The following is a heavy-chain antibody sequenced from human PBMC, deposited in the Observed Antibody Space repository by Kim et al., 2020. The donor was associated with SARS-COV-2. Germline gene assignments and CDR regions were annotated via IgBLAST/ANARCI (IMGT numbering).Heavy chain of an antibody. D-gene: IGHD6-13*01. J-gene: IGHJ5*02. CDR3: ASGTGYSSSWYVGWFDP. V-gene: IGHV4-39*01. Sequence: RKSRVTISVDTSKNQFSLKLSSVTAADTAVYYCASGTGYSSSWYVGWFDPWGQGTLVTVSS.